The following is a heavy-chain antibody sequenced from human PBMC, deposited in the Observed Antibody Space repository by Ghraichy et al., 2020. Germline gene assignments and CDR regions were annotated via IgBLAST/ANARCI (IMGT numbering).Heavy chain of an antibody. V-gene: IGHV4-31*03. Sequence: SETLSLTCTVSGGSISSGGYYWSWIRQHPGKGLEWIGYIYYSGSTYYNPSLKSRVTISVDTSKNQFSLKLSSVTAADTAVYYCAGLVGMDTATIDYWGQGTLVTVSS. J-gene: IGHJ4*02. CDR2: IYYSGST. D-gene: IGHD5-18*01. CDR1: GGSISSGGYY. CDR3: AGLVGMDTATIDY.